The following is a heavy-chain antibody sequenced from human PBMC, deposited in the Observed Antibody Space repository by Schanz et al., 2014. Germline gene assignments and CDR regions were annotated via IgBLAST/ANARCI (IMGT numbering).Heavy chain of an antibody. V-gene: IGHV1-69*04. CDR2: IIPVLAIA. CDR1: RYTFNTYG. Sequence: QGQLVQSGPEVKEPGASVKVSCEASRYTFNTYGLNWVRQAPGQGLEWMGRIIPVLAIADYAQKFQGRVTITADKSTSTASMELTSLRSEDTAVYYCAGTYCSSTSCYTGYYYMDVWGKGTTVTVSS. CDR3: AGTYCSSTSCYTGYYYMDV. D-gene: IGHD2-2*02. J-gene: IGHJ6*03.